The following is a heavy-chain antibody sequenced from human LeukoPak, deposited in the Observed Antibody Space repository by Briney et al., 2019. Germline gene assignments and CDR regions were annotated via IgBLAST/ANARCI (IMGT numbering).Heavy chain of an antibody. V-gene: IGHV4-34*01. CDR1: GVSFSGYY. Sequence: PSETLSPTCAVYGVSFSGYYWSWIRQPPGKGLEWVGEINHSGSTNYNPSLKRRVTISVDTSKNQFSLKLSSVTAADTAVYYCARVVGYYGSGGPFDYWGQGTLVTVSS. CDR2: INHSGST. CDR3: ARVVGYYGSGGPFDY. D-gene: IGHD3-10*01. J-gene: IGHJ4*02.